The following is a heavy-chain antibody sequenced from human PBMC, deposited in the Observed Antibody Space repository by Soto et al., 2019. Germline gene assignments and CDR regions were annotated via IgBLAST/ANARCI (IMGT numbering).Heavy chain of an antibody. V-gene: IGHV4-59*08. CDR2: IYYSGST. D-gene: IGHD2-15*01. Sequence: QVQLQESGPGLVKPSETLSLTCTVSGGSISSYYWSWIRQPPGKGLEWIGYIYYSGSTNYNPSLRSRVTISVATSKNQFSLKLSSVTDADTAVYYCARLRMLNEDLRTDWTDYWGQGTLVTVSS. CDR1: GGSISSYY. J-gene: IGHJ4*02. CDR3: ARLRMLNEDLRTDWTDY.